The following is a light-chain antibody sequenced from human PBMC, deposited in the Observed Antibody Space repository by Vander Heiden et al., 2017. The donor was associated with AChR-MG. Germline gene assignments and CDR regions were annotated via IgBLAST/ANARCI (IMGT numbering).Light chain of an antibody. V-gene: IGKV3-20*01. Sequence: VLTQSPGTLSLSPGKRATLSCRASQTVTNNYLAWYQHKPGQAPRLLIYAASTRATGIPDRFSGSGSGTDFTLTISRLEPEDFAVYYCQRYGSSPGITFGQGTRLEIE. CDR2: AAS. J-gene: IGKJ5*01. CDR3: QRYGSSPGIT. CDR1: QTVTNNY.